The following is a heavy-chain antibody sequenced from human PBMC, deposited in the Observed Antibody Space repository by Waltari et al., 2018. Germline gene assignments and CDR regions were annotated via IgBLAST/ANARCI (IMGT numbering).Heavy chain of an antibody. CDR1: GFTFSSYS. V-gene: IGHV3-21*01. CDR2: SSSDSRYR. CDR3: ASPTNPVDY. J-gene: IGHJ4*02. Sequence: EVQLVESGGGLVKPGGSLRLSCAASGFTFSSYSMKWVRQAPGKGLEWVSSSSSDSRYRYYAESVKCRLTSSRDNAKNSLYLRMNSLRAEDTAVYYCASPTNPVDYWGQGTLVTVSS.